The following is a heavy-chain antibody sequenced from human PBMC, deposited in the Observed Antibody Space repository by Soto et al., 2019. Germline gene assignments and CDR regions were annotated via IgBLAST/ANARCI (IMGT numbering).Heavy chain of an antibody. Sequence: GASVKVSCKASGYTFTGYYMHWVRQAPGQGLEWMGWINPNSGGTNYAQKFQGWVTMTRDTSISTAYMELSRLRSDDTAVYYCASELKTDITQYCSGASCYCYYYGMYGWGQGTTVTVSS. CDR3: ASELKTDITQYCSGASCYCYYYGMYG. CDR1: GYTFTGYY. D-gene: IGHD2-15*01. V-gene: IGHV1-2*04. CDR2: INPNSGGT. J-gene: IGHJ6*02.